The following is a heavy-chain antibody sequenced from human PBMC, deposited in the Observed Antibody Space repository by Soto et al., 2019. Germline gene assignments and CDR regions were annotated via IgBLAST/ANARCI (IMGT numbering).Heavy chain of an antibody. CDR3: ASGGWYRGV. J-gene: IGHJ6*02. D-gene: IGHD6-19*01. Sequence: PGGSLRLSCAASGFTFSRYWMSWVRQAPGKGLEWVANIKQDGSEKYYVDSVKGRFTISRDNAKNSLYLQMNSLRAEDTAVYYCASGGWYRGVWGQGTTVTVSS. CDR1: GFTFSRYW. V-gene: IGHV3-7*05. CDR2: IKQDGSEK.